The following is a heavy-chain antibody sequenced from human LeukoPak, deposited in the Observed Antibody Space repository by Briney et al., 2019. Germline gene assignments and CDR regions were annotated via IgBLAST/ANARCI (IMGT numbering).Heavy chain of an antibody. CDR2: IIPMINTP. V-gene: IGHV1-69*13. Sequence: GASVKVSCKASGGTFRSYPINWVRQAPGKGLEWMGGIIPMINTPKYGQRFQGRVTITADDSSSTGYMEVSSLRSDDTAVYFCAIFQGTYGDNDNDFWGQGTLVTVSS. J-gene: IGHJ4*02. CDR1: GGTFRSYP. D-gene: IGHD4-17*01. CDR3: AIFQGTYGDNDNDF.